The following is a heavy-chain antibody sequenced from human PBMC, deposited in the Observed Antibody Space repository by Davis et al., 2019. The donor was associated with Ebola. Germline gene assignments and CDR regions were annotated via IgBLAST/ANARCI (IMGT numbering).Heavy chain of an antibody. D-gene: IGHD3-9*01. CDR1: CYSLTTYW. CDR3: TRRNDIFTGYQIERRFDY. Sequence: GESLKISCKGSCYSLTTYWIGWVRQMSGKGLEWMGIIYLGYSDTRYSPSFQGHATISADKSISTAYLRWSSLKASDNATYYCTRRNDIFTGYQIERRFDYWGQGTLVTVSS. CDR2: IYLGYSDT. J-gene: IGHJ4*02. V-gene: IGHV5-51*01.